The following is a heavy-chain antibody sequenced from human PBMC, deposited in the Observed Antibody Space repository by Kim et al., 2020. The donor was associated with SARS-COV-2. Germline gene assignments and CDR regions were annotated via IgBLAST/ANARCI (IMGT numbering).Heavy chain of an antibody. J-gene: IGHJ4*02. CDR1: GFTVSSNY. CDR3: ARVGDYAAKD. D-gene: IGHD4-17*01. CDR2: IYSDGNT. V-gene: IGHV3-53*01. Sequence: GGSLRLSCAASGFTVSSNYMSWVRQAPGKGLDWVSTIYSDGNTYVADSVKGRFTISRDNTKNTLYLQMSSLRGEDTAVYYCARVGDYAAKDLGQGALVTVPS.